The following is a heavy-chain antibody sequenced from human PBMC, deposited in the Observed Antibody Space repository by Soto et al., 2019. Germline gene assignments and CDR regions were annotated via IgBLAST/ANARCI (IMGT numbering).Heavy chain of an antibody. CDR2: IKSKTDGGTT. CDR1: GFTFSNAW. D-gene: IGHD3-9*01. J-gene: IGHJ4*02. CDR3: TTGQKYDILTGLFPFDY. Sequence: GGSLRLSCAASGFTFSNAWMSWVRQAPGKGLEWVGRIKSKTDGGTTDYAAPVKGRFTISRDDSKNTLYLQMNSLKTEDTAVYYCTTGQKYDILTGLFPFDYWGQGTLVTVSS. V-gene: IGHV3-15*01.